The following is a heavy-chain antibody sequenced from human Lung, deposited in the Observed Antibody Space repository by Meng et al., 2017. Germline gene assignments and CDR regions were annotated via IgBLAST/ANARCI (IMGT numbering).Heavy chain of an antibody. D-gene: IGHD4-11*01. CDR3: ARGPTTMAHDFDY. J-gene: IGHJ4*02. CDR1: GGSVSDYY. V-gene: IGHV4-34*01. CDR2: INHSGST. Sequence: GHVKQWCAGLFKPSETLSLTCVVSGGSVSDYYWSWIRQPPGKGLEWIGEINHSGSTNYNPSLESRATISVDTSQNNLSLKLSSVTAADSAVYYCARGPTTMAHDFDYWGQGTLVTVSS.